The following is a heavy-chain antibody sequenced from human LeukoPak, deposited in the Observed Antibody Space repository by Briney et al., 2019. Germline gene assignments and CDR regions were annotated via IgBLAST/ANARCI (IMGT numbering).Heavy chain of an antibody. D-gene: IGHD3-10*01. CDR2: IHHSGDA. CDR3: VRATANGSGRAYDH. V-gene: IGHV4-34*01. J-gene: IGHJ4*02. Sequence: SETLSLTCAVYGESMIGHYWTWIRQPPGKRLEWIGEIHHSGDANSNPSLKNRVTMSIDMSKNQFSLKVKSVTAADTAVYYCVRATANGSGRAYDHWAQGNLVPVSS. CDR1: GESMIGHY.